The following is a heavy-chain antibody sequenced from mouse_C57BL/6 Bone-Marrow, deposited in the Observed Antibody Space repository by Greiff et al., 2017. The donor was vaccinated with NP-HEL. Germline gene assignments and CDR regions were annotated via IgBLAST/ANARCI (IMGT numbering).Heavy chain of an antibody. V-gene: IGHV1-78*01. J-gene: IGHJ2*01. CDR2: IYPRDGST. Sequence: VQLQQSDAELVKPGASVKISCKVSGYTFTDHTIHWMKQRPEQGLEWIGYIYPRDGSTKYNEKFKGKATLTADKSSSTAYMQLNSQTSEDSAVYFWARKHYSNYDYFDYWGQGTTLTVSA. D-gene: IGHD2-5*01. CDR3: ARKHYSNYDYFDY. CDR1: GYTFTDHT.